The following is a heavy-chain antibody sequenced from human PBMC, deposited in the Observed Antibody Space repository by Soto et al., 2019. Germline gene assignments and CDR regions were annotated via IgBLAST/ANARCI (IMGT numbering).Heavy chain of an antibody. D-gene: IGHD6-6*01. CDR2: IYYSGST. CDR1: GGSISSSIYY. J-gene: IGHJ4*02. Sequence: SETLSLTCSVSGGSISSSIYYWVWIRQPPGKGLEWIGSIYYSGSTYYNPSLKSRVTISVDTSKNQFSLKLSSVTAADTAVYYCARLRAIAARREPDYWGQGTLVTVSS. V-gene: IGHV4-39*01. CDR3: ARLRAIAARREPDY.